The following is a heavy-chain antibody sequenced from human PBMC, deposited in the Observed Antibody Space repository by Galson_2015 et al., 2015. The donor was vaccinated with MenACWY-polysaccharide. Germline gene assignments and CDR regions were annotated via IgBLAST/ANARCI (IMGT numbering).Heavy chain of an antibody. CDR1: GFSLSTNGVG. V-gene: IGHV2-5*02. D-gene: IGHD2-15*01. CDR2: IYWDDDK. CDR3: VHRRCSGGTCHPFDY. Sequence: PALVKPTQTLTLTCTFSGFSLSTNGVGVGWIRQPPGKALEWLALIYWDDDKRHSPSLKSRLTITKDTSKNQVVLTMTNMDPVDTATYYCVHRRCSGGTCHPFDYWGQGTLVTVSS. J-gene: IGHJ4*02.